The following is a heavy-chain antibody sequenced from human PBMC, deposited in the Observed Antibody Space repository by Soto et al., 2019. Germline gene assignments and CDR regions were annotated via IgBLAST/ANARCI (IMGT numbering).Heavy chain of an antibody. V-gene: IGHV2-5*02. CDR3: ANVGGFEQWLSRLEH. D-gene: IGHD6-19*01. Sequence: QITLKESGPSLVKPTQPLTLTCTFSGFSLTTTGVGVVWIRQPPGKALEWLAPIYWDDDKQYSPSLRSRLTVTQDPTKKPVVLTKTNVDHADTGTYCGANVGGFEQWLSRLEHWGQGILVTVSS. CDR1: GFSLTTTGVG. CDR2: IYWDDDK. J-gene: IGHJ1*01.